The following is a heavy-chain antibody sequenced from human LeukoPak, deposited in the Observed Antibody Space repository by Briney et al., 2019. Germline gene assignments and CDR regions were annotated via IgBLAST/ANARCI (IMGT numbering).Heavy chain of an antibody. J-gene: IGHJ4*02. CDR3: ASAGNPHYFDS. Sequence: SETLSPTCTVSGVSISSHYWSWIRQSPGKRLEWSGNIYYTGSTNYNPTLQSRVAISIDTSKHQFSLTLSSVTAADAAVYYCASAGNPHYFDSRGQGHLVTVSS. CDR1: GVSISSHY. CDR2: IYYTGST. V-gene: IGHV4-59*11.